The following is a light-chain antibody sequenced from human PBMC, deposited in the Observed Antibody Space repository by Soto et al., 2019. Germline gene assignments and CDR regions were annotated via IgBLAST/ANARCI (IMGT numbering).Light chain of an antibody. J-gene: IGLJ1*01. CDR2: DND. CDR1: SSNIGAGSD. Sequence: QSVLTQPPSVSGAPGQRVTISCTGSSSNIGAGSDVHWYQQVPGTAPKLLIYDNDNRPSGIPDRFSGSKSGTSATLGITGLQTGDEADYYCGTWDSSLSAGYVFGTGTKLTVL. V-gene: IGLV1-51*01. CDR3: GTWDSSLSAGYV.